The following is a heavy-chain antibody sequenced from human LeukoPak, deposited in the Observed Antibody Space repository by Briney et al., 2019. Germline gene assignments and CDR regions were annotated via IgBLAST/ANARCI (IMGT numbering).Heavy chain of an antibody. D-gene: IGHD2-2*01. CDR3: ARGSSNFYFDY. V-gene: IGHV3-48*04. CDR1: GFTFSNAW. Sequence: GGSLRLSCAASGFTFSNAWMNWVRQAPGKGLEWVSYISSSSDTIYYADSVKGQFTISRDNAKNSLYLQVNSLRAEDTAVYYCARGSSNFYFDYWGQGTLVTVSS. J-gene: IGHJ4*02. CDR2: ISSSSDTI.